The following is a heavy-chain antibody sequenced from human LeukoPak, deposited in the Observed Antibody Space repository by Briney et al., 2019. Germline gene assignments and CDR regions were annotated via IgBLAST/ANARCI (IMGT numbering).Heavy chain of an antibody. J-gene: IGHJ2*01. CDR1: GGSISSYY. CDR2: IYTSGST. Sequence: SETLSLTCTVSGGSISSYYWSWIRQPPGKGLEWIGYIYTSGSTNYNPSLKSRVTISVDTSKNQFSLKLSSVTAADTAVYYCVGITMIVVARSYWYFDLWGRGTLVTVSS. V-gene: IGHV4-4*09. D-gene: IGHD3-22*01. CDR3: VGITMIVVARSYWYFDL.